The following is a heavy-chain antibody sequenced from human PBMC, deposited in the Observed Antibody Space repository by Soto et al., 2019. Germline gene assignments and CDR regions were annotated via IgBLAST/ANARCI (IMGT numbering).Heavy chain of an antibody. J-gene: IGHJ6*02. CDR2: ISHSGST. D-gene: IGHD3-10*01. CDR1: GGSISDDY. V-gene: IGHV4-59*01. Sequence: PSETLSLTCTVSGGSISDDYWSWIRQPPGKGLEWIGHISHSGSTNYNPSPKSRVTISVDTSKRQFSLKLSSVTAADTAVYYCAREARGVISGMDVWGQGTTVTVSS. CDR3: AREARGVISGMDV.